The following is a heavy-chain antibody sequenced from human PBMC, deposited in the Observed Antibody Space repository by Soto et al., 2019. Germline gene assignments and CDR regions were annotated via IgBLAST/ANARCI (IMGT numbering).Heavy chain of an antibody. CDR2: IWYDGSNK. J-gene: IGHJ4*02. D-gene: IGHD3-10*01. CDR3: ARDPSHGSGSYLDY. Sequence: GSLRLSCVASGFSFNNYGMHWVRQAPGKGLEWVAVIWYDGSNKYYADSVKGRFTISRDNSKNTLYLQMSSLRAEDTAVYFCARDPSHGSGSYLDYWGQGALVTVSS. V-gene: IGHV3-33*01. CDR1: GFSFNNYG.